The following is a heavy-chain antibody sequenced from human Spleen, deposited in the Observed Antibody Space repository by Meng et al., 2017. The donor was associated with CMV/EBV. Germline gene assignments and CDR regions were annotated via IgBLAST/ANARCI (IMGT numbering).Heavy chain of an antibody. D-gene: IGHD2-2*01. CDR2: MNPNSGNT. J-gene: IGHJ4*02. Sequence: ASVKVSCKASGYTFTSYDINWVRQATGQGLEWMGWMNPNSGNTGYAQKFQGRVTMTRNTSISTAYMELSSLRSEDTAVYFCARGPSRDCTSTNCHIMFWGQGTLVTVSS. CDR1: GYTFTSYD. V-gene: IGHV1-8*01. CDR3: ARGPSRDCTSTNCHIMF.